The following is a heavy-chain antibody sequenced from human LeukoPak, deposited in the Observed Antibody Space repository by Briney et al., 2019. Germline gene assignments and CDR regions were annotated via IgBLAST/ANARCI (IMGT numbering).Heavy chain of an antibody. CDR3: AKGSKMLIFTRDYYMDV. J-gene: IGHJ6*03. Sequence: GGSLRLSCAASGFTFSTYAMHWVRQAPGKGLEWVAVISYDGSNKYYADSVKGRFTISRDNSKNTLFLQMNSLRAEDTAVYYCAKGSKMLIFTRDYYMDVWGKGTTVTISS. D-gene: IGHD3/OR15-3a*01. CDR2: ISYDGSNK. CDR1: GFTFSTYA. V-gene: IGHV3-30*18.